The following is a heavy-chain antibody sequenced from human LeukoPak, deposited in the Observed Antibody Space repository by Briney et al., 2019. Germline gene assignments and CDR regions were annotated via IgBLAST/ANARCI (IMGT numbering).Heavy chain of an antibody. CDR1: GYTFTSYY. CDR3: ARGYNWNYWFDY. J-gene: IGHJ4*02. CDR2: INPSGGST. Sequence: ASVKVSCKASGYTFTSYYMHWVRQAPGQGLEWMGIINPSGGSTSYAQKSQGRVTMTRDMSTSTVYMELSSLRSDDTAVYYCARGYNWNYWFDYWGQGTLVTVSS. D-gene: IGHD1-7*01. V-gene: IGHV1-46*01.